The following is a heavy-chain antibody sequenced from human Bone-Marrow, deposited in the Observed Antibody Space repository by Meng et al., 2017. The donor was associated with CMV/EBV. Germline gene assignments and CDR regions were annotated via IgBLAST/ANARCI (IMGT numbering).Heavy chain of an antibody. Sequence: SVKVSCKASGGTFSSYAISWVRQAPGQGLEWMGGIIPILGIANYAQKLQGRVTMTRDTSTSTVYMELSSLRSEDTAVYYCARDHDWPVITAPYGMDVWGQGTTVTVSS. D-gene: IGHD3-22*01. CDR2: IIPILGIA. CDR3: ARDHDWPVITAPYGMDV. V-gene: IGHV1-69*10. J-gene: IGHJ6*02. CDR1: GGTFSSYA.